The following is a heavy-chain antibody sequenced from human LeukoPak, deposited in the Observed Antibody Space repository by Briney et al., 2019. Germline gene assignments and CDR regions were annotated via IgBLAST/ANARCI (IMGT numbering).Heavy chain of an antibody. V-gene: IGHV5-51*01. Sequence: PGESLQISCKGSGYRFTSYWIGWVRQLPGKGLEWMGIIYPGDSDTRYSPSFQGQVTISADKSISTAYLQWSSLKASDTAMYYCARRHSSSYYYDSSGYYFAFDIWGQGTMVTVSS. D-gene: IGHD3-22*01. CDR2: IYPGDSDT. CDR3: ARRHSSSYYYDSSGYYFAFDI. J-gene: IGHJ3*02. CDR1: GYRFTSYW.